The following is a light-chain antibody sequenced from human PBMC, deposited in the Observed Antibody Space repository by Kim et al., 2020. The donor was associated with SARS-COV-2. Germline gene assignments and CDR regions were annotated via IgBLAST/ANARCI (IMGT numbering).Light chain of an antibody. CDR1: SLRTYY. J-gene: IGLJ2*01. V-gene: IGLV3-19*01. Sequence: VALGQTVRITCQGDSLRTYYATWYQQKPGQAPILVIYGKNTRPSGIPNRFSGSTSGNTASLTITGTQAGDEADYYCNSRDSNDNVVFGGGTQLTVL. CDR2: GKN. CDR3: NSRDSNDNVV.